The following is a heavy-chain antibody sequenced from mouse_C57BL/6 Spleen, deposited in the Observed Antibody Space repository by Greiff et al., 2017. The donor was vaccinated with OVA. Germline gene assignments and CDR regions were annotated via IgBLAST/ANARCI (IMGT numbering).Heavy chain of an antibody. J-gene: IGHJ2*01. V-gene: IGHV1-69*01. CDR2: IDPSDSYT. CDR3: ARYPYYFDY. CDR1: GYTFTSYW. Sequence: QVQLQQPGAELVMPGASVKLSCKASGYTFTSYWMHWVKQRPGQGLEWIGEIDPSDSYTNYNQKFKSKSTLTVDKSSSTAYMQLSSLTSEDSAVYYCARYPYYFDYWGQGTTLTVSS.